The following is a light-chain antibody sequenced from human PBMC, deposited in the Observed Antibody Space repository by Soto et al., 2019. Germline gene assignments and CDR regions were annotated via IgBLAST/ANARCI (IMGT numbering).Light chain of an antibody. J-gene: IGKJ3*01. V-gene: IGKV3-20*01. CDR3: QHYGSSPPFT. CDR1: QSINSNN. Sequence: EIVLTQSPGPLSLFPGERATLSCRASQSINSNNLAWYQQKPGQAPRLLIYAASSRVTGIPDRFSGSGFGTDFTLIISRLEPEDFAVYYCQHYGSSPPFTFGPGTTVDIK. CDR2: AAS.